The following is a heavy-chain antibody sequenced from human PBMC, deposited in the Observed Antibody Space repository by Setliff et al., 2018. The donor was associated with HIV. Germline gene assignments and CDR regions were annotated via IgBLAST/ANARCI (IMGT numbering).Heavy chain of an antibody. CDR3: ARDRRRMSDDSTLLYMDV. CDR1: GYTFTDYY. CDR2: VDPEDGET. J-gene: IGHJ6*03. V-gene: IGHV1-69-2*01. D-gene: IGHD1-26*01. Sequence: ASVKVSCKTSGYTFTDYYMHWVKQAPGKGPEWMGRVDPEDGETIYAEKFQGRVTITADTSTDTAYMELSSLRYEDTAVYYCARDRRRMSDDSTLLYMDVWGKGTKVTVSS.